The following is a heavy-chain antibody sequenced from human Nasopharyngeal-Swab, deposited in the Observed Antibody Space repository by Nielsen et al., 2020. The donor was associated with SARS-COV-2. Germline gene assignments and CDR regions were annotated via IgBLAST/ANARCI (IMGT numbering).Heavy chain of an antibody. CDR2: ISSSGSTI. V-gene: IGHV3-11*04. D-gene: IGHD5-18*01. J-gene: IGHJ4*02. Sequence: LSLTCAASGFTFSDYYMSWIRQAPGKGLEWVSYISSSGSTIYYADSVKGRFTISRDNAKNSLYLQMNSLRAEDTAVYYCARVYTAMVTPFFDYWGQGTLVTVSS. CDR1: GFTFSDYY. CDR3: ARVYTAMVTPFFDY.